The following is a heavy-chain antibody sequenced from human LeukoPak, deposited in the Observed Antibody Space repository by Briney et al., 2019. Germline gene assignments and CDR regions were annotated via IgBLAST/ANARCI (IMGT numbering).Heavy chain of an antibody. D-gene: IGHD3-22*01. CDR3: AEHDSDYYDSSGYYWSESYFDY. Sequence: QPGGSLRLSCAASGFTFSSYAMSWVRQAPGKGLEWVSAISGSGGSTYYADSVKGRFTISRDNSKNTLYLQMSSLRAEDTAVYYCAEHDSDYYDSSGYYWSESYFDYWGQGTLVTVSS. J-gene: IGHJ4*02. CDR1: GFTFSSYA. V-gene: IGHV3-23*01. CDR2: ISGSGGST.